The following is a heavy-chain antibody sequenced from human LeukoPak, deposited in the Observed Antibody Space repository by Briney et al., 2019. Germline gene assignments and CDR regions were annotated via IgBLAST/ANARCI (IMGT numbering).Heavy chain of an antibody. CDR3: ARGGPFPYYFDC. J-gene: IGHJ4*02. D-gene: IGHD2-21*01. Sequence: SQTLSLTCTVSGGSISSGGYYWSWIRQHPGKGLEWIGYIYYSGSTYYNPSLKSRVTISVDTSKNQFSLKLSSVTAADTAVYYCARGGPFPYYFDCWGQGTLVTVSS. CDR2: IYYSGST. V-gene: IGHV4-31*03. CDR1: GGSISSGGYY.